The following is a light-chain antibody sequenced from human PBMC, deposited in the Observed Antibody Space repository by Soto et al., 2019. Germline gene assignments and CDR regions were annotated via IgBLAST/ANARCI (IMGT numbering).Light chain of an antibody. J-gene: IGKJ1*01. V-gene: IGKV1-9*01. CDR2: AAS. Sequence: DIQLTQSPSFLSASVGDRFTITCGASQGISSYLAWYQQKPGKAPKLLIYAASTLQSGVPSRFSGSGSGTEFTLTISSLQLEDFATYYCQQLNSYAITFGQGTKVDIK. CDR1: QGISSY. CDR3: QQLNSYAIT.